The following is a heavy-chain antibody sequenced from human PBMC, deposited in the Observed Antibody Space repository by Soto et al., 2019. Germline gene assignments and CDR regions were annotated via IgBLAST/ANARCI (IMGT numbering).Heavy chain of an antibody. J-gene: IGHJ4*02. Sequence: GSLRLSCAASGFTFSSYAMHWVRQAPGKGLEWVAVISYDGSNKYYADSVKGRFTISRDNSKNTLYLQMNSLRAEDTAVYYCARGYCSGGSCYTFDYWGQGTLVTVSS. D-gene: IGHD2-15*01. CDR1: GFTFSSYA. CDR2: ISYDGSNK. V-gene: IGHV3-30-3*01. CDR3: ARGYCSGGSCYTFDY.